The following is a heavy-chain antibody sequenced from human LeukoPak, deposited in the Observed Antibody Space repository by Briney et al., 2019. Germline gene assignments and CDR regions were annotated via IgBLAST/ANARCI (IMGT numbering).Heavy chain of an antibody. CDR1: GGSISSSSYY. Sequence: PSETLSLTCTVSGGSISSSSYYWGWVRQPPGKGLEWIGSIYYSGSTYYNPSLKSRVTISVDTSKNQFSLKLSSVTAADTAVYYCARVLLRPFHPVVFDIWGQGTMVTVSS. CDR3: ARVLLRPFHPVVFDI. CDR2: IYYSGST. J-gene: IGHJ3*02. V-gene: IGHV4-39*01. D-gene: IGHD3-3*01.